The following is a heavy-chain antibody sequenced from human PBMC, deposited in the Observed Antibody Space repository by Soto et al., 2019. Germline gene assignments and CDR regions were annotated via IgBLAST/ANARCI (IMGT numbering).Heavy chain of an antibody. CDR3: AREGIRDGYNFDY. D-gene: IGHD5-12*01. CDR1: GFTFSSYG. Sequence: ESGGGVVQPGRSLRLSCAASGFTFSSYGMHWVRQAPGKGLEWVAVIWYDGSNKYYADSVKGRFTISRDNSKNTLYLQMNSLRAEDTAVYYCAREGIRDGYNFDYWGQGTLVTVSS. J-gene: IGHJ4*02. CDR2: IWYDGSNK. V-gene: IGHV3-33*01.